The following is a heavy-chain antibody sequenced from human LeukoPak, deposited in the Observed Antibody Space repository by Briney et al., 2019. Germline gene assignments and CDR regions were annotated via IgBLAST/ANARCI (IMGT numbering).Heavy chain of an antibody. Sequence: GGSLRLSCAGSGFTFSKFGMSWVRQAPGKGLEWVSAISGSGGSTYYADSVKGRFTISRDNSKNTLYLQMNSLRAEDTAVYYCAKGTAERDYWGQGTLVTVSS. V-gene: IGHV3-23*01. CDR2: ISGSGGST. D-gene: IGHD6-13*01. CDR3: AKGTAERDY. CDR1: GFTFSKFG. J-gene: IGHJ4*02.